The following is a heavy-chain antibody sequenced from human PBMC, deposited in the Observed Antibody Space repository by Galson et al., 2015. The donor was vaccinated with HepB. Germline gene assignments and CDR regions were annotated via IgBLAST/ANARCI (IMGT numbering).Heavy chain of an antibody. J-gene: IGHJ4*02. CDR3: AAMDLELSSLGS. CDR1: GGIFSTYT. CDR2: IIPLVGIV. Sequence: SVKVSCKASGGIFSTYTVSWVRQAPGHGLEWMGKIIPLVGIVHYAQKFQGRVTITADRSTKTSYMELTSLTSEDTALYYCAAMDLELSSLGSWGEGTLVTVSS. D-gene: IGHD3-3*01. V-gene: IGHV1-69*02.